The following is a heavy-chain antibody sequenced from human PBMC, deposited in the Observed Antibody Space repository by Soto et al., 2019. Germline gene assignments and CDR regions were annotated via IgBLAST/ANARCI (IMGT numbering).Heavy chain of an antibody. J-gene: IGHJ2*01. V-gene: IGHV1-18*01. CDR2: ISAYNGNT. D-gene: IGHD2-15*01. CDR1: GYTFTSYG. Sequence: QVQLVQSGAEVKKPGASVKVSCKASGYTFTSYGISWVRQAPGQGLEWMGWISAYNGNTNYAQKLQGRVTMTTDTSTSTAYMELRSLRSDDTAVYYCARDIVVVVAATGRVWGYFDLWGRGTLVTVSS. CDR3: ARDIVVVVAATGRVWGYFDL.